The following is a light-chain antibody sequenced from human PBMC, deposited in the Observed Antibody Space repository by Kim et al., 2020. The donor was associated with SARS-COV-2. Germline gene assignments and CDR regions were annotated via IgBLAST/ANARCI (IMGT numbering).Light chain of an antibody. Sequence: DIQMTQSPSALAASVGDRVTITCRASQSISIYLAWYQQKPRKAPKLLIYKASSLDSGVPSRFSGSGSGTDFTLTINSLQPEDFATYYCQQYSTSPWTFGQGTKVDIK. CDR2: KAS. CDR1: QSISIY. V-gene: IGKV1-5*03. CDR3: QQYSTSPWT. J-gene: IGKJ1*01.